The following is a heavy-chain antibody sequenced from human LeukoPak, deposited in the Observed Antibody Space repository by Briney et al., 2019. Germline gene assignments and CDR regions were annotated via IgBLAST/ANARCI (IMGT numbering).Heavy chain of an antibody. Sequence: TGGSLRLSGAASGFTFSSYSMNWVRHAPGKGLEWVSMINSNGKYIYYADSVKGRFTISRDNAKNSLYLQMNSLRAEDTAVYYCARALSGIAARTTETDYWGQGTLVTVSS. CDR1: GFTFSSYS. D-gene: IGHD6-6*01. CDR2: INSNGKYI. V-gene: IGHV3-21*01. CDR3: ARALSGIAARTTETDY. J-gene: IGHJ4*02.